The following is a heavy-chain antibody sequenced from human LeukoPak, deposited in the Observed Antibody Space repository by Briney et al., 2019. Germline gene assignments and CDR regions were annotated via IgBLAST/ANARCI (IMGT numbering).Heavy chain of an antibody. CDR2: ISYDGSNK. J-gene: IGHJ4*02. Sequence: GGSLRLSCAASGFTFSSYAMHWVRQAPGKGLEWVAVISYDGSNKYYADSVKGRFTISRDNSKNTLYLQMNRLRAEDTAVYYCARGTNYDILTGYRRNSGNFDYWGQGTLVTVSS. D-gene: IGHD3-9*01. V-gene: IGHV3-30-3*01. CDR3: ARGTNYDILTGYRRNSGNFDY. CDR1: GFTFSSYA.